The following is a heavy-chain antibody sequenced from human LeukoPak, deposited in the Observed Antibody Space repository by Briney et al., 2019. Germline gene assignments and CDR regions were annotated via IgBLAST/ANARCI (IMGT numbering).Heavy chain of an antibody. CDR1: GFTFSSYG. J-gene: IGHJ4*02. V-gene: IGHV3-21*01. Sequence: PGGSLRLSCAASGFTFSSYGMSWVRQAPGKGLEWVSSISSSSSYIYYADSVKGRFTISRDNAKNSLYLQMNSLRAEDTAVYYCARDPSPRAAAGNAPRPDPNDYWGQGTLVTVSS. CDR2: ISSSSSYI. CDR3: ARDPSPRAAAGNAPRPDPNDY. D-gene: IGHD6-13*01.